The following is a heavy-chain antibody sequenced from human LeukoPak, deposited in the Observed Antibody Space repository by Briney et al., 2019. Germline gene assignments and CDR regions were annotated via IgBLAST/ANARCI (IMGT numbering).Heavy chain of an antibody. CDR3: ARDSFGVNAFSF. CDR2: MSATGSP. V-gene: IGHV4-4*07. CDR1: GGSISSYY. D-gene: IGHD3-10*01. Sequence: PSETLSLTCTVSGGSISSYYWSWIRQPPGKGLEWIGRMSATGSPNYNTSLKSRITMSLDTSKNQFYLKLTSVTAADTAIYYCARDSFGVNAFSFWGQGTVVTVSS. J-gene: IGHJ3*01.